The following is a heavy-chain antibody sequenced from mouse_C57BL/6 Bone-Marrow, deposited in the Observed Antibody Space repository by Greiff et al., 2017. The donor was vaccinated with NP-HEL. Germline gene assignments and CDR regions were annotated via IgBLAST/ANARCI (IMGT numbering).Heavy chain of an antibody. CDR2: ISSGGSYT. V-gene: IGHV5-6*01. CDR1: GFTFSSYG. J-gene: IGHJ3*01. Sequence: EVKLMESGGDLVKPGGSLKLSCAASGFTFSSYGMSWVRQTPDKRLEWVATISSGGSYTYYPDRVKGRFPISRDNAKNTLYLQMSSLKSEDTAMYYCASPYDYDVAWFAYWGQGTLVTVSA. D-gene: IGHD2-4*01. CDR3: ASPYDYDVAWFAY.